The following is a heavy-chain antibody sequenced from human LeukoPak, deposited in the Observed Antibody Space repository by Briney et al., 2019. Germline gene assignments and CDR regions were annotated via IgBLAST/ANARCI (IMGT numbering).Heavy chain of an antibody. CDR1: GGPFTTYY. Sequence: PSETLSLTCVVYGGPFTTYYWSWIRQPPGKGLEWLGEINHSGSTNYNPSLRSRVTISVDTSKNQFSLKLSSVTAADTAVYYCAGPGAGDLDYWGQGTLVTVSS. J-gene: IGHJ4*02. CDR3: AGPGAGDLDY. CDR2: INHSGST. V-gene: IGHV4-34*01. D-gene: IGHD3-10*01.